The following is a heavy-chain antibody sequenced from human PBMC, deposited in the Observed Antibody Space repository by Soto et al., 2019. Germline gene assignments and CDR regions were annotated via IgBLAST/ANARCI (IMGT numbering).Heavy chain of an antibody. J-gene: IGHJ6*02. D-gene: IGHD2-15*01. CDR3: ARDRGLDCSGGSCYPLYYYYGMDV. V-gene: IGHV1-18*01. CDR2: ISAYNGNT. Sequence: ASVKVSCKASGYTFTSYGISWVRQAPEQGLEWMGWISAYNGNTNYAQKLQGRVNMTTDTSTSTAYMELRSLRSDDTAVYYCARDRGLDCSGGSCYPLYYYYGMDVWG. CDR1: GYTFTSYG.